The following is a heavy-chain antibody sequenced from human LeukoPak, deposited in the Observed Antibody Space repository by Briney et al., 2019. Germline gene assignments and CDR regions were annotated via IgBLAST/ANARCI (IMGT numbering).Heavy chain of an antibody. J-gene: IGHJ6*03. Sequence: PSETLSLTCTVSGGSIGSGSYYWSWIRQPPGKGLEWIGEINHSGSTNYNPSLKSRVTISVDTSKNQFSLKLSSVTAADTAVYYCARGIAVAISNYYYMDVWGKGTTVTVSS. CDR2: INHSGST. CDR1: GGSIGSGSYY. CDR3: ARGIAVAISNYYYMDV. V-gene: IGHV4-39*07. D-gene: IGHD6-19*01.